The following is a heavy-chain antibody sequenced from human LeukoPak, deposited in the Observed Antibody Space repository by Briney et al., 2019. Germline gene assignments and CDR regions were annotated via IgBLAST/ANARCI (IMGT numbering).Heavy chain of an antibody. CDR2: MVYDGSNK. Sequence: PGECLRLSCAASGFSFSNYDMHWVRQAPGKGLEWVAVMVYDGSNKYYADSVKGRFTISRDNSKNTLYLQMNSLRVEDTAVYYCARGDPTVTTKQNFDYWGQGTLVTVSS. V-gene: IGHV3-33*01. CDR3: ARGDPTVTTKQNFDY. J-gene: IGHJ4*02. CDR1: GFSFSNYD. D-gene: IGHD4-17*01.